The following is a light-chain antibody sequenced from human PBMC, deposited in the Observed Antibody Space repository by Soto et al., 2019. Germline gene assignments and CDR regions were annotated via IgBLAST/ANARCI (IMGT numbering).Light chain of an antibody. CDR1: SSNIGADYD. CDR2: GNS. J-gene: IGLJ3*02. V-gene: IGLV1-40*01. Sequence: QSVLTQPPSVSGAPGQRVTISGTGSSSNIGADYDVHGYQQLPGTAPQLLIYGNSNRPSGVPDRFSGSKSGTAASLAITGLQAEDGAEYYYQSFDSSLSGWRVFGGGTKLTVL. CDR3: QSFDSSLSGWRV.